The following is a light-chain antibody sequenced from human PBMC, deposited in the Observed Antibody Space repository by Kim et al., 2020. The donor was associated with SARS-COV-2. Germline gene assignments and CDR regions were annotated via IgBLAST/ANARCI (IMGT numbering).Light chain of an antibody. Sequence: QSALTQPPSASGSPGQSVTISCSGTSSDLGGFNYVSWYQQHPGKAPKLIIYEVIKRPSGVPDRFSGSKSGNTASLTVSGLQAEDEADYYCTTHGGYNYVFGTGTKVT. CDR3: TTHGGYNYV. CDR2: EVI. J-gene: IGLJ1*01. V-gene: IGLV2-8*01. CDR1: SSDLGGFNY.